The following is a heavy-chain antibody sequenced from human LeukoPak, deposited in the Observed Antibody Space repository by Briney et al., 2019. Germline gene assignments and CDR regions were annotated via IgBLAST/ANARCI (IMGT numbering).Heavy chain of an antibody. CDR2: INPNSGGT. V-gene: IGHV1-2*06. J-gene: IGHJ6*02. CDR1: GYTFTSYY. Sequence: ASVKVSCKASGYTFTSYYMHWVRQAPGQGLEWMGRINPNSGGTNYAQKFQGRVTMTRDTSISTAYMELSRLRSDDTAVYYCATTGDIVVVPAAIPTYYYYGMDVWGQGTTVTVSS. CDR3: ATTGDIVVVPAAIPTYYYYGMDV. D-gene: IGHD2-2*01.